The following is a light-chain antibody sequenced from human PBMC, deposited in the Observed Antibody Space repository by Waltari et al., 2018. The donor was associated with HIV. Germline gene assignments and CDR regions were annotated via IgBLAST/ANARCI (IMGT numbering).Light chain of an antibody. V-gene: IGLV2-14*03. CDR3: SSYTSSTLI. CDR1: GSDIGGYNY. CDR2: VFR. J-gene: IGLJ2*01. Sequence: QSALTQPASVSGSPGQSITTSCTGSGSDIGGYNYVSWYQHYPGKAPQRIIYVFRRRPSVVSNRFSGSKSGNTASLTISGLRAEDEADYYCSSYTSSTLIFGGGTKLTVL.